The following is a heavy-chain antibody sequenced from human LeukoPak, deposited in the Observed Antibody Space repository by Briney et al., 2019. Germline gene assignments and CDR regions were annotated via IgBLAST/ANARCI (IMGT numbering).Heavy chain of an antibody. J-gene: IGHJ4*02. CDR1: GFTFSRNA. CDR3: AKSLPAARYYFDS. Sequence: GGSLRLSCVASGFTFSRNAMHWVRQAPGKGLEWVALISYDGSSESYADSVKGRFTISRDNSKNTLYLQMNSLRAEDTAVYYCAKSLPAARYYFDSWGQGTLVTASS. CDR2: ISYDGSSE. V-gene: IGHV3-30*18. D-gene: IGHD6-6*01.